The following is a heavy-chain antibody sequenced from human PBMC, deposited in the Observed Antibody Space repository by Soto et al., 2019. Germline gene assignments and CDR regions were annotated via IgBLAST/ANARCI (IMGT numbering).Heavy chain of an antibody. J-gene: IGHJ4*02. CDR3: ARTGRRYPAYIDY. D-gene: IGHD3-9*01. V-gene: IGHV4-59*01. CDR1: GGSISSYY. Sequence: SETLSLTCTVSGGSISSYYWSWIRQPPGKGLEWIGYIYYSGSTNYNPSLKSRVTISVDTSKNQFSLKLSSVTAADTAVYYCARTGRRYPAYIDYWGQGTLVTVAS. CDR2: IYYSGST.